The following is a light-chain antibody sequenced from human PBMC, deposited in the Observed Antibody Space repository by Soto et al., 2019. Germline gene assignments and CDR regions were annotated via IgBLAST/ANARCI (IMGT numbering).Light chain of an antibody. CDR2: DVS. CDR3: SSYTINRTLV. V-gene: IGLV2-14*01. CDR1: SSDIGVYNY. Sequence: QSVLTQPASVSGSPGQSITVSCTGTSSDIGVYNYVSWYQQHPGKAPKVMIYDVSNRPSGVSNRFSGSKSGNTASLTISGLQADDEADYYCSSYTINRTLVFGTGTKLTVL. J-gene: IGLJ1*01.